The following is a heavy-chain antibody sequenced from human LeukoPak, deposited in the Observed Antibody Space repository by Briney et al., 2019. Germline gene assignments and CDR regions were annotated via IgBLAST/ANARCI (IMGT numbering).Heavy chain of an antibody. Sequence: SQTLSLTCTVSGGSISSGSYYWSWIRQPAGKGLEWIGRIYTSGSTNYNPSLKSRVTISVDTSKSQFSLKLSSVTAADTAVYYCARAGMATGDYWGQGTLVTVSS. CDR2: IYTSGST. D-gene: IGHD5-24*01. J-gene: IGHJ4*02. CDR3: ARAGMATGDY. V-gene: IGHV4-61*02. CDR1: GGSISSGSYY.